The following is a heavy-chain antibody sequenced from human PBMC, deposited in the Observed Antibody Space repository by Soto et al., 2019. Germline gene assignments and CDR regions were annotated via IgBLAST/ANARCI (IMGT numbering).Heavy chain of an antibody. CDR1: GGTFSSYA. V-gene: IGHV1-69*13. CDR2: IIPIFGTA. CDR3: ARGSAEYYDSSGYYYGSAFDI. D-gene: IGHD3-22*01. J-gene: IGHJ3*02. Sequence: SVKVSCKASGGTFSSYAISWVRQAPGQGLEWMGGIIPIFGTANYAQKFQGRVTITADESTSTAYMELSSLRSEDTAVYYCARGSAEYYDSSGYYYGSAFDIWGQGTMVTVSS.